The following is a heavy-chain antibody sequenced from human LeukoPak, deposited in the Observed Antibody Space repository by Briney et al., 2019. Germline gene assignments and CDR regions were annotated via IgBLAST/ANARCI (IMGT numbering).Heavy chain of an antibody. CDR3: AREDCSSTSCYSSPPPYNWFDP. V-gene: IGHV1-18*01. D-gene: IGHD2-2*01. J-gene: IGHJ5*02. CDR2: ISGNGDTT. Sequence: ASVKVSCKASGYTFTSYGVNWVRQAPGQGLEWMGWISGNGDTTNYAQKLQGRVTMTTDTSTSTAYMELSSLRSEDTAVYYCAREDCSSTSCYSSPPPYNWFDPWGQGTLVTVSS. CDR1: GYTFTSYG.